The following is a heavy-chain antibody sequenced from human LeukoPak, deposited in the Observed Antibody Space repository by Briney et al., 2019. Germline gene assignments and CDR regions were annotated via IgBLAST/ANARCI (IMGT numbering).Heavy chain of an antibody. D-gene: IGHD3-3*01. CDR2: INAANANT. CDR1: GYTFTDYV. V-gene: IGHV1-3*01. CDR3: ARGSMVYDFWSGYYTWYFAY. J-gene: IGHJ4*02. Sequence: GASVKVSFKASGYTFTDYVIHWVRQAPGQRLEWMGWINAANANTKYSQKFQGRVTMTRDTSTSTVYMELSSLRSEDTAVYYCARGSMVYDFWSGYYTWYFAYWGQGTLVTVSS.